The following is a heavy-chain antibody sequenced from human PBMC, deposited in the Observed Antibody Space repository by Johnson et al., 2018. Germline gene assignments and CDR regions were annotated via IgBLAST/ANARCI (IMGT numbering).Heavy chain of an antibody. CDR1: GFTFSSYT. CDR3: AKVGVGPTLDAFDI. V-gene: IGHV3-30-3*01. CDR2: ISYDGSNK. J-gene: IGHJ3*02. Sequence: VQLVESGGGVVQXGRSXRLXCAASGFTFSSYTMHWVRQAPGKGLEWVAVISYDGSNKYYADSVKGRFPISRDNSKSTLYLQMNSLRAEDTALYYCAKVGVGPTLDAFDIWGQGTMVTVSS. D-gene: IGHD1-26*01.